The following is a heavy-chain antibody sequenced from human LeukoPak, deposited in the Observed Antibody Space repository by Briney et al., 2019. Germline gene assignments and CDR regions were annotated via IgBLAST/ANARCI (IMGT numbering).Heavy chain of an antibody. CDR2: INSDGSNT. CDR1: GFTFSSYW. J-gene: IGHJ3*02. CDR3: ATRLGYSSGWDAFDI. V-gene: IGHV3-74*01. Sequence: GGSLRLSCAASGFTFSSYWMHWVRQAPGKGLVWVSRINSDGSNTNYADSVKGRFTISRDNAKNTLYLQMNSLRAEDTAVYYCATRLGYSSGWDAFDIWGQGTMVTVSS. D-gene: IGHD6-19*01.